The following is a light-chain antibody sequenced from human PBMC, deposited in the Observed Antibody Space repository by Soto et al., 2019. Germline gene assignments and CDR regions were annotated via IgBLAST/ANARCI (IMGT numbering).Light chain of an antibody. Sequence: IQMTQSPSTLSASVGDRVSITCRASENVNGHLAWYQQKPGKAPKLLIYEASILESGVPSRFSGSGYGTEFTLTINGLLPEDFVTYYCQQYNNWPLTFGQGTKVDIK. V-gene: IGKV1-5*03. J-gene: IGKJ1*01. CDR2: EAS. CDR1: ENVNGH. CDR3: QQYNNWPLT.